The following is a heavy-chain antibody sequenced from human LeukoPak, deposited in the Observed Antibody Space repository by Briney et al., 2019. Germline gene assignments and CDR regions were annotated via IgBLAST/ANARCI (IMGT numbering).Heavy chain of an antibody. D-gene: IGHD6-6*01. CDR2: INHSGST. J-gene: IGHJ4*02. CDR3: ARAPSSSSAYFDY. V-gene: IGHV4-34*01. CDR1: GGSFSGYY. Sequence: PSETLSLTCAVYGGSFSGYYWSWIRQPPGKGLEWIGEINHSGSTNYNPSLKSRVTISVDMSKNQFSLKLSSVTAADTAVYYCARAPSSSSAYFDYWGQGTLVTVSS.